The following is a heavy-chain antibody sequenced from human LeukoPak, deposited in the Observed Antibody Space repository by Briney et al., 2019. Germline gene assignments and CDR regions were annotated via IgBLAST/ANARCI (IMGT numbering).Heavy chain of an antibody. CDR2: IYSGGST. V-gene: IGHV3-53*01. D-gene: IGHD6-6*01. CDR1: GFTVSSNY. J-gene: IGHJ4*02. CDR3: ARESSSPDSFRREYYFDY. Sequence: GGSLRLSFAASGFTVSSNYMSWVRQAPGKGLEWVSVIYSGGSTYYADSVKGRFTISRDNSKNTLYLQMNSLRGEDTAVYYCARESSSPDSFRREYYFDYWGQGTLVTVSS.